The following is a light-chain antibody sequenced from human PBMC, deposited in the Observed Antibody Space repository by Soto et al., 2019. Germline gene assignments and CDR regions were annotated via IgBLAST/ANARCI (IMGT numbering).Light chain of an antibody. CDR2: EVT. V-gene: IGLV2-18*02. CDR1: SSDLGSDNS. CDR3: HSFTTSSTYV. Sequence: QSALTQPASVCGSPGQSITISCTGTSSDLGSDNSVSWYQQPARTGPQLVIYEVTNRPSGVPDRFSGSXSGNTAXXTISGLQAEDEAAYYCHSFTTSSTYVCGTGTKVTVL. J-gene: IGLJ1*01.